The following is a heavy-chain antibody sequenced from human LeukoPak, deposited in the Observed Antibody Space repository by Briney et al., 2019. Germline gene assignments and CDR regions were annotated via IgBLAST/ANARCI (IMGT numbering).Heavy chain of an antibody. CDR2: IVVGSGNT. V-gene: IGHV1-58*02. J-gene: IGHJ4*02. D-gene: IGHD3-22*01. CDR1: GFTYTSSA. CDR3: AAVRYYYDSSGYDY. Sequence: SVKVSCKASGFTYTSSAMQWVRQARGQRLEWIGWIVVGSGNTNYAQKFQERVTITRDMSTSTAYMELSSLRSEDTAVYYCAAVRYYYDSSGYDYWGQGTLVTVSS.